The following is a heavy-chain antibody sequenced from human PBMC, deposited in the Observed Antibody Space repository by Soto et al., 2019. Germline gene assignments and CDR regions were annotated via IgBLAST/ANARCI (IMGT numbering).Heavy chain of an antibody. V-gene: IGHV1-69*13. CDR3: ARDNIVVVTAILLDY. CDR2: IIPIFGTA. CDR1: GGTFSSYA. J-gene: IGHJ4*02. D-gene: IGHD2-21*02. Sequence: SVKVSCKASGGTFSSYAISWVRQAPGQGLEWMGGIIPIFGTANYAQKFQGRVTITADESTSTAYMELSSLRSEDTAVYYCARDNIVVVTAILLDYWGQGTLVTVSS.